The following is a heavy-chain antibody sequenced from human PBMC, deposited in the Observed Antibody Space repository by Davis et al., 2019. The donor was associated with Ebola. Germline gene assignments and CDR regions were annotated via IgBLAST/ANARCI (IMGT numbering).Heavy chain of an antibody. D-gene: IGHD5-12*01. CDR1: GASISGISHY. J-gene: IGHJ4*02. CDR2: IYYCGST. V-gene: IGHV4-61*05. Sequence: PSETLSLTCSVSGASISGISHYWGWTRQPPGKGREWIGNIYYCGSTNYNPSLKSRVTKSVDTSKNQFSLKLSSVTAADTAVYYCARGGKYSGYDYDYWGQGTLITVSS. CDR3: ARGGKYSGYDYDY.